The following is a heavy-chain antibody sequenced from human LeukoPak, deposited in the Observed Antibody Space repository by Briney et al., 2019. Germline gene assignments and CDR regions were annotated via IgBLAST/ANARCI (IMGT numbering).Heavy chain of an antibody. CDR1: GGTFSSYA. J-gene: IGHJ4*02. CDR2: MNPSSGNT. V-gene: IGHV1-8*02. CDR3: ATHTYYYSSGSFAY. Sequence: ASVKVSCKASGGTFSSYAINWVRQATGQGPEWMGWMNPSSGNTGFAQRFQGRVTMTRDASINTAYLELSSLTSEDTAVYYCATHTYYYSSGSFAYWGQGTLVTVSS. D-gene: IGHD3-10*01.